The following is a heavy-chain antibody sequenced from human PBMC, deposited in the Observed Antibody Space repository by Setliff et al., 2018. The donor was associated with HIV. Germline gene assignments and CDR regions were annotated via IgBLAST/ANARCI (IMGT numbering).Heavy chain of an antibody. V-gene: IGHV3-23*01. D-gene: IGHD3-16*01. J-gene: IGHJ3*02. CDR2: ISPGGIDT. Sequence: PGGSLRLSCAASGFTFSNYAMSWVRQAPGRGLEWVSSISPGGIDTYYADSVKGRFTISRDNSKNTLYLQMNSLRAEDTAVYYCAKMGSPVGPDAFDIWGQGTMVTVSS. CDR3: AKMGSPVGPDAFDI. CDR1: GFTFSNYA.